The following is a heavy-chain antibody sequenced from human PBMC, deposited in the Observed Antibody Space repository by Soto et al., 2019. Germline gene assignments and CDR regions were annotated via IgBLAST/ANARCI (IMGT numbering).Heavy chain of an antibody. D-gene: IGHD3-3*01. Sequence: QVQLVESGGGVVQPGRSLRLSCAASGFTFSSYAMHWVRQAPGKGLEWVAVISYDGSNKYYADSVKGRFTISRDNSKNTLYLQMNSLRAEDTAVYYGARDRDFGVVILISNWFDPWGQGTLVTVSS. CDR2: ISYDGSNK. J-gene: IGHJ5*02. CDR1: GFTFSSYA. V-gene: IGHV3-30-3*01. CDR3: ARDRDFGVVILISNWFDP.